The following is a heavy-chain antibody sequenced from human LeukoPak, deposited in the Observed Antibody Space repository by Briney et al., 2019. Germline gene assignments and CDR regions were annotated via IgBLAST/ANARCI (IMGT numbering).Heavy chain of an antibody. J-gene: IGHJ4*02. CDR3: ARDPTTVVTLPYYFDF. Sequence: TSETLSLTCAVSGGSFFGSHWNWIRQSPEKGLEWVGDFNHSARPHYNPSLTRRFTLSVDTSKSHFFLKLTSVTAADTAVYYCARDPTTVVTLPYYFDFWGQGTLVTVSA. V-gene: IGHV4-34*01. D-gene: IGHD4-23*01. CDR2: FNHSARP. CDR1: GGSFFGSH.